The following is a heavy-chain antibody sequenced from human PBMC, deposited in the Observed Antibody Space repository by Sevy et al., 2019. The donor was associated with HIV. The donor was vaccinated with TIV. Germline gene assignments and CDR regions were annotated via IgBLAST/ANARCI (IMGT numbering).Heavy chain of an antibody. J-gene: IGHJ6*02. Sequence: ASVKVSCKASGYTFSDSGYYVHWVRQAPGQGLEWMGWINPKGGATNYAQKFQGRDTMTRDTSVSTANMELNRLTSDDTAVYYCARESYDFWTGPVDYDYGMDVWGQGTTVTVSS. D-gene: IGHD3-3*01. CDR3: ARESYDFWTGPVDYDYGMDV. V-gene: IGHV1-2*02. CDR2: INPKGGAT. CDR1: GYTFSDSGYY.